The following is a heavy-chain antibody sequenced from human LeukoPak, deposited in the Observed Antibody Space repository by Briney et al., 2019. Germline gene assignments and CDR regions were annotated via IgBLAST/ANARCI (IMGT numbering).Heavy chain of an antibody. V-gene: IGHV4-59*11. CDR1: GGSISSHY. CDR3: ASLPVGYCSGGNCSTYLAS. CDR2: IFYSASP. D-gene: IGHD2-15*01. J-gene: IGHJ4*02. Sequence: SETLSLTCSVSGGSISSHYWTWIRQPPRKGLEWIGYIFYSASPIYNPSLKSRVTISLDTSKNQFSLRLNSVTAEDTAVYFCASLPVGYCSGGNCSTYLASWGQGTLVTVSS.